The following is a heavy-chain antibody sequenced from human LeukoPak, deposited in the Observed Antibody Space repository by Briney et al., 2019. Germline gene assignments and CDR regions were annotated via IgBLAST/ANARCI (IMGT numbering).Heavy chain of an antibody. D-gene: IGHD2-15*01. Sequence: PTGGSLRLSCAASGFTFQNFDMSWVRQAPGKGLEWVAVISYDGSNKYYADSVKGRFTISRDNSKNTLYLQMNSLRAEDTAVYYCARHDIVGTDAFDIWGQGTMVTVSS. CDR3: ARHDIVGTDAFDI. V-gene: IGHV3-30-3*01. CDR1: GFTFQNFD. CDR2: ISYDGSNK. J-gene: IGHJ3*02.